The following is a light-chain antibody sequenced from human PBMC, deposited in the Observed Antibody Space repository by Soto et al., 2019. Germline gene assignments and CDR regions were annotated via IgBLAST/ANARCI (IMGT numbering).Light chain of an antibody. CDR1: QSVTNSY. J-gene: IGKJ4*01. V-gene: IGKV3-15*01. CDR3: QQYSNWPLT. CDR2: GES. Sequence: EIVMTQSPVTLSVSPGERATLSCRASQSVTNSYLAWYQQKPGQAPRLLIFGESTRAAGIPARFSGSGSGTEFTLTISSLQSEDFAVYYCQQYSNWPLTFGGGTKVEIK.